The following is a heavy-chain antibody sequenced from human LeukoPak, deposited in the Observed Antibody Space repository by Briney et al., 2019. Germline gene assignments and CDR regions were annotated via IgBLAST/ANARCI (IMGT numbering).Heavy chain of an antibody. CDR2: IYYSGST. CDR1: GGSISSSSYY. CDR3: ARDKTFEVVNFFDY. Sequence: SETLSLTCTVSGGSISSSSYYWGWIRQPPGKGLEWIGSIYYSGSTYYNPSLKSRVTISVDTSKNQFSLKLRFVTAADTAVYYCARDKTFEVVNFFDYWGQGTLVTVSS. D-gene: IGHD3-3*01. J-gene: IGHJ4*02. V-gene: IGHV4-39*07.